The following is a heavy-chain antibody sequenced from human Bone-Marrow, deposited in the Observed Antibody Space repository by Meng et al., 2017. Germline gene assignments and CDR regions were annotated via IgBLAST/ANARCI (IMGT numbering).Heavy chain of an antibody. Sequence: QVQLQDSGPGLVKPSETLSLTCTVSGASITSYYWSWIRQPPGKGLEWIGFIYYSGSTNYSPSLASRVTISLDTSKNQFSLKLRSVTAADTAVYYCASPHRGYWGQGILVTVSS. CDR3: ASPHRGY. CDR1: GASITSYY. V-gene: IGHV4-59*08. CDR2: IYYSGST. J-gene: IGHJ4*02. D-gene: IGHD5-24*01.